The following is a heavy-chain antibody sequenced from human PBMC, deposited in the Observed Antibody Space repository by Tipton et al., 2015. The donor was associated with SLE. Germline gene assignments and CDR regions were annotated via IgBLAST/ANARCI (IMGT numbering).Heavy chain of an antibody. CDR1: GGSISSNGYY. D-gene: IGHD3-10*01. J-gene: IGHJ4*02. CDR2: IYYIGST. CDR3: ARDLAGVKDY. Sequence: TLSLTCTVSGGSISSNGYYWSWIRQHPGKGLEWIGYIYYIGSTYYNPSLKSRVAMSVDTSKNQFSLRLSSVTAADTAMYYCARDLAGVKDYWGQGTLVTVSS. V-gene: IGHV4-31*03.